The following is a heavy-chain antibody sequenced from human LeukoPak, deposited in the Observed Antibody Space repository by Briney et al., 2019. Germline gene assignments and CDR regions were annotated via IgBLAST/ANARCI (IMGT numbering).Heavy chain of an antibody. CDR1: GGSISSYY. Sequence: ESSETLSLTCTVSGGSISSYYWSWIRQPPGKGLEWIGYIYYSGSTNYNPSPKSRVTISVDTSKNQFSLKLSSVTAADTAVYYCARGRGGYDSGDFDYWGQGTLVAVSS. J-gene: IGHJ4*02. D-gene: IGHD5-12*01. V-gene: IGHV4-59*08. CDR3: ARGRGGYDSGDFDY. CDR2: IYYSGST.